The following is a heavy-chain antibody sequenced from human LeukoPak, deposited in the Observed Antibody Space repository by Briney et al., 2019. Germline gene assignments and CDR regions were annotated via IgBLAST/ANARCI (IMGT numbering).Heavy chain of an antibody. Sequence: SETLSLTCTVSSGSISSYYWSWIRQPAGKGLEWIGRIYTSGSTNYNPSLKSRVTMSVDTSKNQFSLKLSSVTAADTAVYYCARDRAAAGWFDPWGQGTLVTVSS. CDR2: IYTSGST. CDR1: SGSISSYY. D-gene: IGHD6-13*01. V-gene: IGHV4-4*07. CDR3: ARDRAAAGWFDP. J-gene: IGHJ5*02.